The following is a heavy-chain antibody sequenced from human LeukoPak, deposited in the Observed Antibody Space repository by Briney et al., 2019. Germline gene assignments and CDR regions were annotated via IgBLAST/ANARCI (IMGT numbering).Heavy chain of an antibody. CDR3: VKVPRSGCCAFDI. J-gene: IGHJ3*02. CDR2: IIYDGSNK. Sequence: GTSLRLSCTASGFAFADYGMHWVRQAPGKGLEWVALIIYDGSNKYHVDSVKGRFTVSRDNSKNTLYLQMNSLRAEDTAVYYCVKVPRSGCCAFDIWGLGTMVTVSS. D-gene: IGHD6-19*01. CDR1: GFAFADYG. V-gene: IGHV3-30*18.